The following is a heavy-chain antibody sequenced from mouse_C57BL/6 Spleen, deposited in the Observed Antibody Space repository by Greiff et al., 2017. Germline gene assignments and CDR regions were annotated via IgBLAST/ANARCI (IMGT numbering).Heavy chain of an antibody. V-gene: IGHV5-4*01. CDR2: ISDGGSYT. CDR3: ARDGDYGSSFAY. CDR1: GFTFSSYA. J-gene: IGHJ3*01. Sequence: VQLKESGGGLVKPGGSLKLSCAASGFTFSSYAMSWVRQTPEKRLEWVATISDGGSYTYYPDNVKGRFTISRDNAKNNLYLQMSHLKSEDTAMYYCARDGDYGSSFAYWGQGTLVTVSA. D-gene: IGHD1-1*01.